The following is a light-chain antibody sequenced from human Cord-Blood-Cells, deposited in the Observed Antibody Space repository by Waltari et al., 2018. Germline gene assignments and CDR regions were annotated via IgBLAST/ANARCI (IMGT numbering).Light chain of an antibody. Sequence: QSALTQPASVSVSPGQXXXXXXXXXXXXXXXXXXVSWYQQHPGKAPKLMIYEGSKRPSGVSNRFSGSKSGNTASLTISGLQAEDEADYYCCSYAGGSTVFGGGTKLTVL. J-gene: IGLJ2*01. CDR3: CSYAGGSTV. CDR1: XXXXXXXXX. V-gene: IGLV2-23*01. CDR2: EGS.